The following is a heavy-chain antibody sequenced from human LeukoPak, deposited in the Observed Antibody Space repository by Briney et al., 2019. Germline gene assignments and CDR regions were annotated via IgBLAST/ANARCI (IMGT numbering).Heavy chain of an antibody. V-gene: IGHV1-18*01. D-gene: IGHD3-10*01. Sequence: ASVKVSCKASGYTFTSYGISWVRQAPGQGLEWRGWISAYNGNTNYAQKLKGRVTMTTDTSTSTAYMELRRLGSDDTAVYYCARRGSRSMVRGVNPGTFDYWGQGTLVTVSS. CDR1: GYTFTSYG. CDR3: ARRGSRSMVRGVNPGTFDY. J-gene: IGHJ4*02. CDR2: ISAYNGNT.